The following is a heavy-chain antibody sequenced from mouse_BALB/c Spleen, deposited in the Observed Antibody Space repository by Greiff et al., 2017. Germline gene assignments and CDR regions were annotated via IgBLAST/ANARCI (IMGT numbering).Heavy chain of an antibody. J-gene: IGHJ2*01. CDR2: ISTYYGDA. CDR1: GYTFTDYA. V-gene: IGHV1S137*01. Sequence: QVQLQQSGAELVRPGVSVKISCKGSGYTFTDYAMHWVKQSHAKSLEWIGVISTYYGDASYNQKFKGKATMTVDKSSSTAYMELARLTSEDSAIYYCARTDGYFDYWGQGTTLTVSS. CDR3: ARTDGYFDY.